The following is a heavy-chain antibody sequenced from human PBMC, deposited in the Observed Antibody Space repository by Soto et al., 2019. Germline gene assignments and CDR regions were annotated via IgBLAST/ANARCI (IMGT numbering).Heavy chain of an antibody. CDR3: QGGDF. J-gene: IGHJ4*02. Sequence: PSETLSLTCAVSGGPFRGYFWSWIRQSPDKGLEWIGEINDSGSTYYNPSFKSRLTISVDTSKSQISLTWTSVTAADSAVYYCQGGDFWGQGTRVTVSS. D-gene: IGHD3-16*01. V-gene: IGHV4-34*01. CDR1: GGPFRGYF. CDR2: INDSGST.